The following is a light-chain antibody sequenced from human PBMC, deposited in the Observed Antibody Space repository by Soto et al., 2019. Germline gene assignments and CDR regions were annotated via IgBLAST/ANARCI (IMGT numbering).Light chain of an antibody. CDR3: QQYRSYWT. CDR1: QSLTGW. Sequence: DYQVTQSPSTLSASVGDRVTITCRASQSLTGWLAWYQQKPGEAPKLLIYDASTLASGVPSRFSGSASGTEFTLIISSLQADDSATYYCQQYRSYWTFGQGTKVDIK. J-gene: IGKJ1*01. V-gene: IGKV1-5*01. CDR2: DAS.